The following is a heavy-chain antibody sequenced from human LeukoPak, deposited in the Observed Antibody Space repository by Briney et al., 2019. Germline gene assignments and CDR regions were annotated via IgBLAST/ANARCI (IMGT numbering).Heavy chain of an antibody. Sequence: ASVKVSCKASGYTFTSYAIHWVRQAPGQRLEWMGWISAGNGNTKYSQNFQGRVTFISNTSATTAFMELSSLRSEDAAVYYCARERQQLPGFDYWGQGTLVTVSS. CDR3: ARERQQLPGFDY. J-gene: IGHJ4*02. CDR1: GYTFTSYA. V-gene: IGHV1-3*01. CDR2: ISAGNGNT. D-gene: IGHD6-13*01.